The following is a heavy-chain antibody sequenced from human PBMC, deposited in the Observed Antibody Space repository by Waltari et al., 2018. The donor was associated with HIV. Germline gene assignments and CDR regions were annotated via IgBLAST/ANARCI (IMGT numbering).Heavy chain of an antibody. Sequence: EVQLVESGGGLVKPGGYLRLSCADSGFTFSSYSINWVRQAPGKGLEWVSSISSSSIYISYADSVKGRFTISRDNAKNSLYLQMNSLRAEDTAVYYCARQDSSGGNYYYGMDVWGQGTTVTVSS. CDR3: ARQDSSGGNYYYGMDV. D-gene: IGHD3-22*01. CDR2: ISSSSIYI. V-gene: IGHV3-21*01. J-gene: IGHJ6*02. CDR1: GFTFSSYS.